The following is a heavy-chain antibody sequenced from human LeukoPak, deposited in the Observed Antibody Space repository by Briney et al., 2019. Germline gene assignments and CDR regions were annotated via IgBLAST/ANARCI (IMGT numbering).Heavy chain of an antibody. J-gene: IGHJ4*02. V-gene: IGHV4-59*05. CDR2: IYYSGST. CDR3: ARSVRRLRLGEDIIDY. Sequence: PSETLSLTCTVSGGSISSYYWSWIRQPPGKGLEWIGSIYYSGSTYYNPSLKSRVTISVDTSKNQFSLKLSSVTAADTAVYYCARSVRRLRLGEDIIDYWGQGTLVTVSS. CDR1: GGSISSYY. D-gene: IGHD3-16*01.